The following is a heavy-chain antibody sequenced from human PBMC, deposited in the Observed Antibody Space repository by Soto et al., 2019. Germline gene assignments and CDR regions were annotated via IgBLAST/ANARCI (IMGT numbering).Heavy chain of an antibody. Sequence: GGSLRLSCAASGFTFSSYWMSWVRQAPGKGLEWVANIKQDGSEKYYVDSVKGRFTISRDNAKNSLYLEMNSLRAEDTAVYYCARESEDLTSNFDYWGQGTLVTVSS. J-gene: IGHJ4*02. CDR2: IKQDGSEK. CDR3: ARESEDLTSNFDY. V-gene: IGHV3-7*01. CDR1: GFTFSSYW.